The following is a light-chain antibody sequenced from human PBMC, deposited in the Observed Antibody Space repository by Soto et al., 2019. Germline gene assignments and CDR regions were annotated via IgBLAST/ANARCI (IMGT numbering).Light chain of an antibody. Sequence: EIVLTQSPGTLSLSPGERATLSCRASQSVSSSYLAWYQQKPGQAPRLLIYGASSRATGIPDRFSGSASGTDFTLTISSLEPEDFAVYYCQQYGGTPPITFGQGTRLEIK. V-gene: IGKV3-20*01. CDR1: QSVSSSY. CDR2: GAS. J-gene: IGKJ5*01. CDR3: QQYGGTPPIT.